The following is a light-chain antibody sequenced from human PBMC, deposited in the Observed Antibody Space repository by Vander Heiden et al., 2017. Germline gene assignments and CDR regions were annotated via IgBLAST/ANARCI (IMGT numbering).Light chain of an antibody. CDR3: GTWDSSLSAGV. CDR2: DNN. V-gene: IGLV1-51*01. J-gene: IGLJ1*01. Sequence: SVLTQPPSVSAAPGQMVTISCSGSSSNIGNNYVSWYQQRPGTAPKLLIYDNNKRPSGIPDRFSDSKSGTSATLGITGLQTGDEADYYCGTWDSSLSAGVFGTGTKVTVL. CDR1: SSNIGNNY.